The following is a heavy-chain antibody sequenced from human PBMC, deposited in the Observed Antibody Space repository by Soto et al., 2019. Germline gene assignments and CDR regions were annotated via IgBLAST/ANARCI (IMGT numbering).Heavy chain of an antibody. Sequence: QVQLVQSGAEVKKPGASVKVSCKASGYTFTSYDINWVRQATGQGLEWMGWMNPNSGNTGYAQKFPGRVTMTRNTSISTAFMEPRTPRSETPAVYSSASSSSGSYDWFDPWRQGTLVTVSS. CDR1: GYTFTSYD. CDR2: MNPNSGNT. V-gene: IGHV1-8*01. D-gene: IGHD3-10*01. CDR3: ASSSSGSYDWFDP. J-gene: IGHJ5*02.